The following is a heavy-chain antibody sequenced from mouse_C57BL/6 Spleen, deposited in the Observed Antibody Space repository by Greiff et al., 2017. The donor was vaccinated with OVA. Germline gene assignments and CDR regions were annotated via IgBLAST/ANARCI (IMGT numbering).Heavy chain of an antibody. D-gene: IGHD2-3*01. V-gene: IGHV3-6*01. CDR2: ISYDGSN. Sequence: EVQVVESGPGLVKPSQSLSLTCSVTGYSITSGYYWNWIRQFPGNKLEWMGYISYDGSNNYNPSLKNRISITRDTSKNQFFLKLNSVTTEDTATYYCARGDGYSSFFDYWGQGTTLTVSS. CDR1: GYSITSGYY. CDR3: ARGDGYSSFFDY. J-gene: IGHJ2*01.